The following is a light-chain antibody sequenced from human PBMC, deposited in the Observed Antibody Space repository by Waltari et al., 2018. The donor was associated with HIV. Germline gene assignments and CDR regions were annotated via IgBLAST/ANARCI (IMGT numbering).Light chain of an antibody. CDR1: QGINKY. CDR2: AAS. V-gene: IGKV1-39*01. J-gene: IGKJ2*01. Sequence: DIQLTQSRSSLSASVGDRFTIACRASQGINKYLNWYRQKPGKAPELLIYAASNLQSGVPSRFSASGSGTDFTLTITSLQPEDFATYYCQQTYSTPTTFGQGTKLE. CDR3: QQTYSTPTT.